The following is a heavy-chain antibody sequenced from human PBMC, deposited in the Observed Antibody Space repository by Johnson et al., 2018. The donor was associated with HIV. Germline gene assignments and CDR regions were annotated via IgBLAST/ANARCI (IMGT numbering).Heavy chain of an antibody. CDR3: VKGIDSSSWYAFDI. CDR2: ISYDGKNK. D-gene: IGHD6-13*01. Sequence: QVQLVESGGGLVKPGGSLRLSRAACGFTFSDYYMRWIRQAPGKGLEWVAVISYDGKNKYYADSVKGRFTISRDNSKNTLYLQMNSLRAEDTAVYYCVKGIDSSSWYAFDIWGQGTMVTVSS. V-gene: IGHV3-30*18. CDR1: GFTFSDYY. J-gene: IGHJ3*02.